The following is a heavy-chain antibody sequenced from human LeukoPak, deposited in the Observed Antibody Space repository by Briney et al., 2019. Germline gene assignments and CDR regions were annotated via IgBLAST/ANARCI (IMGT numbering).Heavy chain of an antibody. CDR3: SGSLIS. Sequence: GRSLRLSCAASGFTFSSYGMHWVRQAPGKGLEWVANIKQDGSDKYYVDSVKGRFTISRDNAKNSVFLQMNSLRAEDTAVYYCSGSLISWGQGTLVTVSS. J-gene: IGHJ5*02. V-gene: IGHV3-7*01. CDR1: GFTFSSYG. CDR2: IKQDGSDK. D-gene: IGHD1-26*01.